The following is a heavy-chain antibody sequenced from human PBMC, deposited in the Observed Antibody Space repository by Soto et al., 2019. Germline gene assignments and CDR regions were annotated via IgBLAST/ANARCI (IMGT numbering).Heavy chain of an antibody. D-gene: IGHD6-6*01. CDR3: ARGQDSSSSGSDY. CDR2: ISYDGSNK. V-gene: IGHV3-30-3*01. CDR1: GFTVSSYA. Sequence: PGWSLRLACAASGFTVSSYAMHWVRQAPGEGLEWVAVISYDGSNKYYADSVKGRFTISRDNSKNTLYLQMNSLRAEDTAVYYCARGQDSSSSGSDYWGQGTPVTVS. J-gene: IGHJ4*02.